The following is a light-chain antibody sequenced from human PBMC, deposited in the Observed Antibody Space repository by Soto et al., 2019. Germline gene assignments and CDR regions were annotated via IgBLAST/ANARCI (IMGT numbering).Light chain of an antibody. J-gene: IGKJ1*01. CDR3: QQYGSSRWT. CDR1: QSVSSSY. Sequence: VLQQSPGTLSLSPGARAPPSGRASQSVSSSYLAWYTQKPGQAPRLIVYGASSRATGIQDRFSGSGSGTDFTLTISRMEPEEFAVDYCQQYGSSRWTVGQGTKVDIK. CDR2: GAS. V-gene: IGKV3-20*01.